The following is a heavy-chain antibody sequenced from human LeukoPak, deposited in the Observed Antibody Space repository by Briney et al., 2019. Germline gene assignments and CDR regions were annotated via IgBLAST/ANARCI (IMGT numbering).Heavy chain of an antibody. Sequence: GASVKVSCKASGYTFTGSYLHWVRQAPGQGLEWMGRINPNTGGTHYAQKFQGRVTMTRDTSISTAYMELSRLRSDDTAIFYCARDAVAGRAEYYFDYRGQGTLVTVSS. CDR3: ARDAVAGRAEYYFDY. V-gene: IGHV1-2*06. J-gene: IGHJ4*02. CDR2: INPNTGGT. D-gene: IGHD6-19*01. CDR1: GYTFTGSY.